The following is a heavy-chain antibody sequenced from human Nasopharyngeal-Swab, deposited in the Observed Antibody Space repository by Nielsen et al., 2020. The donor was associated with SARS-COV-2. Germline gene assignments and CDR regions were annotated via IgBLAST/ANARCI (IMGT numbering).Heavy chain of an antibody. CDR2: IIIYNADR. V-gene: IGHV1-18*01. J-gene: IGHJ4*02. D-gene: IGHD5-18*01. CDR1: SYSSRSYC. CDR3: ARDVEEWLVVRSLSFDH. Sequence: ASAKISSNASSYSSRSYCINCLLHPPPQDLLWLVSIIIYNADRNYEENFQGRVFMTTDTSTTTAFMELTSLISDDTAVYYCARDVEEWLVVRSLSFDHWGQGTLVTVSS.